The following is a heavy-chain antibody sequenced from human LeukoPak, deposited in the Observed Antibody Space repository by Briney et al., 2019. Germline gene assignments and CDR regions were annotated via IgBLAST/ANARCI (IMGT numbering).Heavy chain of an antibody. Sequence: GGSLRLSCAASGFTFSSYAMSWVRQAPGKGLEWVSAISGSGGSTYYADSVKGRFTISRDNSKDTLYLQMNSLRAEDTAVYYCAKGTHYGSGSYPPDYWGQGTLVTVSS. V-gene: IGHV3-23*01. CDR1: GFTFSSYA. CDR2: ISGSGGST. CDR3: AKGTHYGSGSYPPDY. D-gene: IGHD3-10*01. J-gene: IGHJ4*02.